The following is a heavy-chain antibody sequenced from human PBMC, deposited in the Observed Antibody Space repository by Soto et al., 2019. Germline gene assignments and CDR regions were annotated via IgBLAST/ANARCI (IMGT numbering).Heavy chain of an antibody. CDR3: AREDKVGTYYYYGVDV. CDR1: GFTFSSYG. V-gene: IGHV3-30-3*01. Sequence: QEQLVESGGGVVQPGRSLRLSCAASGFTFSSYGMHWVRQSPGKGLEWVALISYDGSEKYYADSVKGRFIISRDNSEKTHYMQMNSLRPEDTAVYYCAREDKVGTYYYYGVDVWGQGTTVTVPS. J-gene: IGHJ6*02. D-gene: IGHD1-1*01. CDR2: ISYDGSEK.